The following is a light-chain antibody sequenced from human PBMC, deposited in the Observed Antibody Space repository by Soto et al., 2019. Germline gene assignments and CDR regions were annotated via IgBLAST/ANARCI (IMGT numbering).Light chain of an antibody. CDR1: QSVSSSY. CDR3: QQYGNSPPYT. Sequence: EIVLTQSPGTLSLSPGERATLSCRASQSVSSSYLAWYQQKPGQAPRLLIYGASSRATGIPDRFSGSGSGTEFTLTISRLEPEDFAFYYCQQYGNSPPYTFGQGTKLEIK. CDR2: GAS. V-gene: IGKV3-20*01. J-gene: IGKJ2*01.